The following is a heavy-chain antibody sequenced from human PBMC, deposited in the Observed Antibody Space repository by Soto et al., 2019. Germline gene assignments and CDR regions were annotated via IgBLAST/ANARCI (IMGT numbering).Heavy chain of an antibody. J-gene: IGHJ4*02. CDR2: INHSGST. Sequence: QVQLQQWGAGLLKPSETLSLTCAVYGGSFSGYYWTWIRQPPGTGLEWIGEINHSGSTNYNPSLKNRVTTAATPCKKQFCLRLTLGSAPDTAEVSGARDTRPGLFGYWGQGTLVTVCS. CDR3: ARDTRPGLFGY. CDR1: GGSFSGYY. V-gene: IGHV4-34*01.